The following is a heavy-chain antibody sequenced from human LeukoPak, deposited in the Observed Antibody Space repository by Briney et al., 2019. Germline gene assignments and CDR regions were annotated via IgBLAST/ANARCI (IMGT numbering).Heavy chain of an antibody. J-gene: IGHJ6*02. CDR1: GGSISSGDYY. CDR3: ARDYSDFWSGYYNGMDV. D-gene: IGHD3-3*01. CDR2: IYYSGST. Sequence: SETLSLTCTVSGGSISSGDYYWSWIRQPPGKGLEWIGYIYYSGSTYYNPSLKSRVTISVDTSKNQFSLKLSSVTAADTAVYYCARDYSDFWSGYYNGMDVWGQGTTVTVSS. V-gene: IGHV4-30-4*01.